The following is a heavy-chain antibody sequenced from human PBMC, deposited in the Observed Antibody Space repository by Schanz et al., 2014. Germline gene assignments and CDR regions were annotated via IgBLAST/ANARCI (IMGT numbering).Heavy chain of an antibody. CDR1: GGSFSGYY. CDR2: IIHSGRT. Sequence: QVQLQQWGAGLLKPSETLSLTCAVYGGSFSGYYWTWIRQPPGKGLEWIGEIIHSGRTNYNPSLKSRVTISVDTSKTQFPLKLSSVTAAETAVYYCATGGYSMTRWGQGTLVTVSS. CDR3: ATGGYSMTR. D-gene: IGHD6-13*01. J-gene: IGHJ4*02. V-gene: IGHV4-34*12.